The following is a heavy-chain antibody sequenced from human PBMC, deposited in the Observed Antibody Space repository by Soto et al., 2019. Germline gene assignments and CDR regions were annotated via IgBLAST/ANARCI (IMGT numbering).Heavy chain of an antibody. CDR3: AKDRYGDYSFDY. D-gene: IGHD4-17*01. Sequence: EVQLLESGGGLVQPGGSLRLSCAASRFTFSSYAMSWVRQAPGKGLESVSRISGSGGSTYYADSVKGRFTISRDNSKSTLSLQMDDLRGEDTAVYYCAKDRYGDYSFDYWGQGTLVTVSS. CDR1: RFTFSSYA. V-gene: IGHV3-23*01. CDR2: ISGSGGST. J-gene: IGHJ4*02.